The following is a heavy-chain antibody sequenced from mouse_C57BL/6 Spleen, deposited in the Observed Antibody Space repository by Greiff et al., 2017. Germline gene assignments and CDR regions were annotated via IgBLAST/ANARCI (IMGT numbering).Heavy chain of an antibody. CDR1: GFTFTDYY. V-gene: IGHV7-3*01. CDR3: ARYYDWYFDV. J-gene: IGHJ1*03. D-gene: IGHD1-1*01. Sequence: EVKVVESGGGLVQPGGSLSLSCAASGFTFTDYYLSWVRQPPGKALAWLGFIRNKANGYTTEYSASVKGRFTISSDNSQSILYLQMTALRAEDSATYYCARYYDWYFDVWGTGTTVTVSS. CDR2: IRNKANGYTT.